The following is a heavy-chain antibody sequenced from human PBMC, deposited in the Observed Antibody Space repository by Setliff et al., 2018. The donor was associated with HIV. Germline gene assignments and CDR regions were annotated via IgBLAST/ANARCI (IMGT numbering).Heavy chain of an antibody. CDR1: GGSISSHY. CDR3: ARCHYNFWSGYPLDYMDV. Sequence: PSETLSLTCTVSGGSISSHYWSWIRQPPGKGLEWIGHIYTSGSTNYNPSLKSRVTMSVGTSKNQFSLKLSSVTAADTAVYYCARCHYNFWSGYPLDYMDVWGKGTTVTVSS. CDR2: IYTSGST. V-gene: IGHV4-4*08. D-gene: IGHD3-3*01. J-gene: IGHJ6*03.